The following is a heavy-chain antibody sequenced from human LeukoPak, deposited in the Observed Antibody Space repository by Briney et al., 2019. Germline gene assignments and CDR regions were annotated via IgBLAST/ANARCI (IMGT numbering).Heavy chain of an antibody. CDR2: IRSSSSYI. D-gene: IGHD6-19*01. CDR3: ARYQGRGWDQGIVYFDY. Sequence: GGSLRLSCAASGFTFSSYSMNWVRQAPGKVLEWVSSIRSSSSYIYYADSVTGRFTISRDNAKNSLYLQMNSLRAEDTAVYDCARYQGRGWDQGIVYFDYWGQGTLVTVSS. CDR1: GFTFSSYS. J-gene: IGHJ4*02. V-gene: IGHV3-21*01.